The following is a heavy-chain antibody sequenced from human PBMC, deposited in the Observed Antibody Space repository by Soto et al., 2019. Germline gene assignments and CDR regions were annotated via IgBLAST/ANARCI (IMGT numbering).Heavy chain of an antibody. CDR1: GGSISSGDYY. V-gene: IGHV4-30-4*01. D-gene: IGHD4-17*01. Sequence: PSETLSLTCTVSGGSISSGDYYWSWIRQPPGKGLEWIGYIYYSGSTYYNPSLKSRVTISVDTSKNQFSLKLTSVTAADTAVYYCARGSTTEQVASWGQGTLVTVSS. CDR3: ARGSTTEQVAS. J-gene: IGHJ4*02. CDR2: IYYSGST.